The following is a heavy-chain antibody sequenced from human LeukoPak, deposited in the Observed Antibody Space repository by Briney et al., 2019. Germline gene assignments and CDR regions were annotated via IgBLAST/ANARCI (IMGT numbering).Heavy chain of an antibody. J-gene: IGHJ4*02. CDR2: IYYSGST. CDR1: GGSISSGGYY. V-gene: IGHV4-31*03. D-gene: IGHD3-16*01. CDR3: ARGRYGWLPFDY. Sequence: SETLSLTCTVSGGSISSGGYYWSWIRQHPGKGLEWIGYIYYSGSTYYNPSLKSRVTISVDTSKNQFTLKLSSVTAADTAVYYCARGRYGWLPFDYWGQGTLVTVSS.